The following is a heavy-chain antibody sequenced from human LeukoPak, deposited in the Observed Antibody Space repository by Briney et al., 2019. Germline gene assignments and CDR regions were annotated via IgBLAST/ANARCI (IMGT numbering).Heavy chain of an antibody. CDR1: GFTFDDYA. CDR3: AKAGYSSSWYFPFDP. J-gene: IGHJ5*02. D-gene: IGHD6-13*01. Sequence: SLRLSCAASGFTFDDYAMHWVQQAPGKGLECVSGISWNSGSIGYADSVKGRFTISRDNAKNSLYLQMNSLRAEDTALYYCAKAGYSSSWYFPFDPWGQGTLVTVSS. CDR2: ISWNSGSI. V-gene: IGHV3-9*01.